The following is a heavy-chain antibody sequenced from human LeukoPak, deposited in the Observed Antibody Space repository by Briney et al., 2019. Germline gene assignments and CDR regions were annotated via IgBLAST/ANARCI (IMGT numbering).Heavy chain of an antibody. Sequence: ASVKVSCKTSEYTFTDYYMHWVRQAPGQGLEWMGRINPNSGGATYAQKFQGRVTVTRDTSISTTFMELSSLRFDDTAVYYCARGVDYGGNQRDGYWGQGTLVTVSS. V-gene: IGHV1-2*06. D-gene: IGHD4-23*01. J-gene: IGHJ4*02. CDR3: ARGVDYGGNQRDGY. CDR1: EYTFTDYY. CDR2: INPNSGGA.